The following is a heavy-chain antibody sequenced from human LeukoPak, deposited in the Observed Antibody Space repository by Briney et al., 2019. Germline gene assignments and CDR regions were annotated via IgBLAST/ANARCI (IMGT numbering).Heavy chain of an antibody. D-gene: IGHD5-18*01. CDR3: ARGEYSYGYVVNSFDY. J-gene: IGHJ4*02. V-gene: IGHV3-48*02. CDR1: RFTFSSYS. Sequence: GGSLRLSCAASRFTFSSYSMNWVRQAPGKGLEWVSYISSSSSTIYYADSVKGRFTISRDNAKNSLYLQMNSLRDEDTAVYYCARGEYSYGYVVNSFDYWGQGTLVTVSS. CDR2: ISSSSSTI.